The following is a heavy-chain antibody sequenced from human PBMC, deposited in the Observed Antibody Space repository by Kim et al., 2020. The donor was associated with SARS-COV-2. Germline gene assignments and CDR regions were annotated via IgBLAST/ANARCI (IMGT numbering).Heavy chain of an antibody. V-gene: IGHV4-34*01. Sequence: NYNPSLKSRVTISVDTAKNQFYLKLSSVTAADTAVYYCASTGLIPYDFDYWGQGTLVTVSS. CDR3: ASTGLIPYDFDY. J-gene: IGHJ4*02. D-gene: IGHD2-2*01.